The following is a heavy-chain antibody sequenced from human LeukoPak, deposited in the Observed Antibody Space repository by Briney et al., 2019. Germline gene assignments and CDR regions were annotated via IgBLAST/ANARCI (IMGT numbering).Heavy chain of an antibody. D-gene: IGHD4-23*01. CDR3: STDLRWELQVVY. V-gene: IGHV3-15*01. CDR2: IRSKTDGGTT. CDR1: GFTFSNAW. J-gene: IGHJ4*02. Sequence: GGSLRLSCAASGFTFSNAWMSWVRQAPGKGLEWIGRIRSKTDGGTTDYAAPVKDRFTISRDDSKSTLYLQMNSLKTEDTAVYYCSTDLRWELQVVYWGEGTLVTVSS.